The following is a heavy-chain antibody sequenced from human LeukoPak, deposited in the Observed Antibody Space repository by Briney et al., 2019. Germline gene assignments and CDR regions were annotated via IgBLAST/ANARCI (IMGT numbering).Heavy chain of an antibody. CDR3: ARDKGEFRAGADY. CDR1: GFTFSSYG. V-gene: IGHV3-30*03. CDR2: ISYDGSNK. Sequence: GGSLRLSCAASGFTFSSYGMHGVRQAPGKGLEWVAVISYDGSNKYYADSVKGRFTISRDNSKNTLYLQMNSLRAEDTAVYYCARDKGEFRAGADYWGQGTLVTVSS. D-gene: IGHD3-10*01. J-gene: IGHJ4*02.